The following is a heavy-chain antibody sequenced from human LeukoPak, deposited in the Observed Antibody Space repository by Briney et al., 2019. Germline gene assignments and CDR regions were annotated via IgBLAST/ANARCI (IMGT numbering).Heavy chain of an antibody. V-gene: IGHV3-48*01. Sequence: GGSLRLSCEASGLTFNTNWMSWVRQAPGKGLEWVSYISSSSSTIYYADSVKGRFTISRDDAKNSLYLQMNSLRAEDTAVYYCARDRPVGYWGQGTLVTVSS. CDR1: GLTFNTNW. CDR2: ISSSSSTI. J-gene: IGHJ4*02. CDR3: ARDRPVGY.